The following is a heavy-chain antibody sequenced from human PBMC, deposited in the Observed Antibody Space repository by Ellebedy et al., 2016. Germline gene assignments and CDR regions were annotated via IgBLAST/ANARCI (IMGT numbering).Heavy chain of an antibody. J-gene: IGHJ6*02. V-gene: IGHV1-18*04. CDR1: GYPFTDYG. CDR3: ARPIVGALGGGDYYYDGMGV. CDR2: ISCNSGNT. Sequence: ASVKVSCXASGYPFTDYGISWVRQAPGQGLEWMGWISCNSGNTNYARKFQDRVTMTTGTSTSTVYMELRSLRSEDTAVYYCARPIVGALGGGDYYYDGMGVWGQGTTVTVSS. D-gene: IGHD1-26*01.